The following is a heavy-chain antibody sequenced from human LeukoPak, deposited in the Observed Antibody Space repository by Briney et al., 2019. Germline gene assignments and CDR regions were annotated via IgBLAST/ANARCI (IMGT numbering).Heavy chain of an antibody. V-gene: IGHV3-48*01. D-gene: IGHD6-13*01. CDR1: GFTFSSYS. CDR3: SRGGAPAGYAYDI. J-gene: IGHJ3*02. Sequence: PGGSLRLSCAASGFTFSSYSMNWVRQAPGKGLEWVSYISSSSSTIYYADSVKGRFTISRDNAKNSFYLQMNNLRAGDTAVYYCSRGGAPAGYAYDIWGHGTVVTVSS. CDR2: ISSSSSTI.